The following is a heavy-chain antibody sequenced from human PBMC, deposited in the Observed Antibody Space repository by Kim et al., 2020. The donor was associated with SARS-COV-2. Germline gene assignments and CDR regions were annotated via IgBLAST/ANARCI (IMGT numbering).Heavy chain of an antibody. D-gene: IGHD3-3*01. V-gene: IGHV3-30*18. Sequence: GGSLRLSCVVSGFNFNYYGMHWVRQAPGKGLEWVAGISYEGSKKFYADSLMGRFTISSDSSKNTLYLQMDSLTSEDTAIYYCAKRGGVFDFSRSSYIDY. CDR2: ISYEGSKK. J-gene: IGHJ4*01. CDR1: GFNFNYYG. CDR3: AKRGGVFDFSRSSYIDY.